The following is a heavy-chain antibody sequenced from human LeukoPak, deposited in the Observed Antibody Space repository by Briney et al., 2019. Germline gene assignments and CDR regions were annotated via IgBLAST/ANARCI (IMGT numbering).Heavy chain of an antibody. CDR1: GFTFSSYA. CDR3: ARDGPVGNGLQY. J-gene: IGHJ4*02. V-gene: IGHV3-30*14. D-gene: IGHD1-1*01. Sequence: GGSLRLSCAASGFTFSSYAMHRVRQAPGKGLEWVAVISYDGSNKYYADSVKGRFTISRDNAKNSLYLQMNSLRDEDTAVYYCARDGPVGNGLQYGGQGTLVTVSS. CDR2: ISYDGSNK.